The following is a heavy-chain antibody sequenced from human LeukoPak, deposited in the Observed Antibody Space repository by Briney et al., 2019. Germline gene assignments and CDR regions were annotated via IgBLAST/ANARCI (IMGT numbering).Heavy chain of an antibody. D-gene: IGHD3-3*01. V-gene: IGHV3-64*01. CDR2: ISGDGGST. CDR1: GFTFSNYA. J-gene: IGHJ6*03. Sequence: PGGSLRLSCAASGFTFSNYAIHWVRQAPGKGLEYVSAISGDGGSTYYANSVKGRFTISRDNAKNTLYLQMNSLRGEDTAMYFCARVGSLYDFWSGQYYRYYYYMDVWGKGTTVTVSS. CDR3: ARVGSLYDFWSGQYYRYYYYMDV.